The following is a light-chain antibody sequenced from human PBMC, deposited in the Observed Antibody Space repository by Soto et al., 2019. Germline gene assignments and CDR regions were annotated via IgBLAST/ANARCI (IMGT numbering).Light chain of an antibody. V-gene: IGKV3-15*01. CDR3: QQYKNWPPIT. Sequence: EILMTQSPATLSVSPGERATLSCRASQSVSSNLACYQQKPGQAPRLLIYDTSTTAAGVPARFSGSGSGTEFTLTISSLQSEDFAVYYCQQYKNWPPITFGQGTRLEIK. CDR2: DTS. J-gene: IGKJ5*01. CDR1: QSVSSN.